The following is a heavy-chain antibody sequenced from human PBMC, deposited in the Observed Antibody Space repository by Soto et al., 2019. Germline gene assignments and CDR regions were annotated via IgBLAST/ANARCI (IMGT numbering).Heavy chain of an antibody. D-gene: IGHD4-17*01. Sequence: QLQLQESGPRLVKLSETLSLTCTVSGGSISSSNYYWAWIRQPPGKGLEWIGSIFYSRNTYYNPSLKSRVTISVDASKNQFSLKLTSVTAADTALYYCAGAGHGDLYGLDGW. CDR1: GGSISSSNYY. CDR2: IFYSRNT. V-gene: IGHV4-39*01. J-gene: IGHJ6*01. CDR3: AGAGHGDLYGLDG.